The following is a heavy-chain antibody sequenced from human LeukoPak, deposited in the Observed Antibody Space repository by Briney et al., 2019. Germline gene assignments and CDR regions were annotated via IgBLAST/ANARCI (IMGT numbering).Heavy chain of an antibody. CDR1: GFTFSSYA. J-gene: IGHJ6*02. D-gene: IGHD2-15*01. V-gene: IGHV3-23*01. CDR2: ISGSGGST. CDR3: ARASTAPYCSGGSCYRGLYYYGMDV. Sequence: GGSLRLSCAASGFTFSSYAMSWVRQAPGKGLEWVSAISGSGGSTYYADSVKGRFTISRDNAKNSLYLQMNSLRAEDTAVYYCARASTAPYCSGGSCYRGLYYYGMDVWGRGTTVTVSS.